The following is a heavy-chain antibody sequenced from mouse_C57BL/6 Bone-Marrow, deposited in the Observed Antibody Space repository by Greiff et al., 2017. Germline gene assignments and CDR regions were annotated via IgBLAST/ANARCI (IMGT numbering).Heavy chain of an antibody. CDR3: ARRGYDGYYDYAMDY. J-gene: IGHJ4*01. D-gene: IGHD2-3*01. CDR1: GFTFSDYG. V-gene: IGHV5-15*01. Sequence: EVQLVESGGGLVQPGGSLKLSCAASGFTFSDYGMAWVRQAPRKGPEWVAFISNLAYSIYYADTVTGRFTISRENAKNTLYLEMSSLRSEDTAMYYCARRGYDGYYDYAMDYWGQGTSVTVSS. CDR2: ISNLAYSI.